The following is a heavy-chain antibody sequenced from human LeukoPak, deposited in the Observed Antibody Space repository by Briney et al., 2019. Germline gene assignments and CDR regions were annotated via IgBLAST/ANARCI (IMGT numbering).Heavy chain of an antibody. J-gene: IGHJ3*02. CDR3: ARPEKVDSSGYFLSDDAFDI. D-gene: IGHD3-22*01. CDR1: GYSFTSYW. CDR2: IYPGDSDT. V-gene: IGHV5-51*01. Sequence: GESLKISCKGSGYSFTSYWIGWVRQMPGKGLEWMGIIYPGDSDTRYSPSFQGQVTISADKSISTAYLQWSSLKASDTAMYYCARPEKVDSSGYFLSDDAFDIWGQGTMVTASS.